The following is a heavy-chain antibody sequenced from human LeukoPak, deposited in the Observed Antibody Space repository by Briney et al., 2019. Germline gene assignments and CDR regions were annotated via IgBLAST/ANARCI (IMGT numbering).Heavy chain of an antibody. CDR2: IIPIFGTA. CDR3: AREAPVDTAMVTPYFDY. V-gene: IGHV1-69*05. D-gene: IGHD5-18*01. J-gene: IGHJ4*02. CDR1: GGTFISYA. Sequence: ASVKVSCKASGGTFISYAISWVRQAPGQGLEWMGGIIPIFGTANYAQKFQGRVTITTDESTSTAYMELSSLRSEDTAVYYCAREAPVDTAMVTPYFDYWGQGTLVTVSS.